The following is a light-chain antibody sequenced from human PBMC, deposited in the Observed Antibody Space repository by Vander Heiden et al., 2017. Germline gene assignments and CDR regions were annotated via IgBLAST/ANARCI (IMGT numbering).Light chain of an antibody. J-gene: IGLJ1*01. Sequence: QPALTRPDSVCGPAGQSITISCTGTSSDVGGYPYVSWFQQHPGTAPNLLIYDFSHRPSAVSDPFSGSKSGNTASLTISGLQPEDEADYFCNSYTWTTTLDYVFGTGTKVTV. CDR3: NSYTWTTTLDYV. V-gene: IGLV2-14*03. CDR1: SSDVGGYPY. CDR2: DFS.